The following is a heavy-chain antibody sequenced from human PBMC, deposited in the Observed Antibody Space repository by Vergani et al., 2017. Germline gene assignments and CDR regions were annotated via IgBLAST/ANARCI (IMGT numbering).Heavy chain of an antibody. CDR1: GYSFTSYW. Sequence: EVQLVQSGAEVKKPGESLKISCESSGYSFTSYWIGWVRQMPGKGLEWMGIIYPGDSETRYSPPFQGQVTISADKSISTAYLQWSSLKASDTAIYYCARQHTTGWYAMHFGAFDVWGQGTMVTVSS. CDR2: IYPGDSET. J-gene: IGHJ3*01. V-gene: IGHV5-51*01. D-gene: IGHD6-19*01. CDR3: ARQHTTGWYAMHFGAFDV.